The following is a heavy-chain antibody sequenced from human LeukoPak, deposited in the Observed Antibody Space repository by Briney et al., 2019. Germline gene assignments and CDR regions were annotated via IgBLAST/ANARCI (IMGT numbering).Heavy chain of an antibody. Sequence: PGGSLRLSCAASGFTFSTYAMAWVRQAPGKGLEWVSYISSGSSTIHYTDSVEGRFTISRDNAKNSLYLHMNSLRAEDTAVYYCATYDFAFWGPGTLVTVSS. CDR1: GFTFSTYA. CDR2: ISSGSSTI. J-gene: IGHJ4*02. V-gene: IGHV3-48*04. CDR3: ATYDFAF.